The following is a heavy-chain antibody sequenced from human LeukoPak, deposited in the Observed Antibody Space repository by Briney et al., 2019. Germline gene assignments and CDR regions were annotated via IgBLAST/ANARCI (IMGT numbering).Heavy chain of an antibody. J-gene: IGHJ5*02. V-gene: IGHV3-21*01. CDR3: ASTAVGSSPNWFDP. CDR2: ISSSSSYI. CDR1: GFTFSSYS. D-gene: IGHD6-13*01. Sequence: GGSLRLSCAASGFTFSSYSMNWVRQAPGKGLEWVSSISSSSSYIYYADSVKGRFTISRDNAKNSLYLQLNSLRAEDTAVYYCASTAVGSSPNWFDPWGQGTLVTVSS.